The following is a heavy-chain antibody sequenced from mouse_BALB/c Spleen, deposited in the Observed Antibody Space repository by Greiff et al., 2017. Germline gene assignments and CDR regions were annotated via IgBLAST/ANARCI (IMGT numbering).Heavy chain of an antibody. CDR2: INPSNGGT. J-gene: IGHJ3*01. CDR1: GYTFTSYY. V-gene: IGHV1S81*02. CDR3: TREEFAY. Sequence: QVQLKQSGAELVKPGASVKLSCKASGYTFTSYYMYWVKQRPGQGLEWIGEINPSNGGTNFNEKFKSKATLTVDKSSSTAYMQLSSLTSEDSAVYYCTREEFAYWGQGTLVTVSA.